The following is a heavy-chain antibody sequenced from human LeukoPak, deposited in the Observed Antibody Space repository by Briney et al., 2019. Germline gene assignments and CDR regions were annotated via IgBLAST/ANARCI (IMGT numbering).Heavy chain of an antibody. D-gene: IGHD2-2*01. Sequence: GRSLRLSCAASGFTFSSHAMHWVRQAPGKGLEWVAVISYDGSNKYYADSVEGRFTISRDNSKNTLYVQMNSLRAEDTAVYYCARDREICQLLSVHYYYAMDVWGQGTTVTVSS. CDR3: ARDREICQLLSVHYYYAMDV. CDR2: ISYDGSNK. CDR1: GFTFSSHA. J-gene: IGHJ6*02. V-gene: IGHV3-30*04.